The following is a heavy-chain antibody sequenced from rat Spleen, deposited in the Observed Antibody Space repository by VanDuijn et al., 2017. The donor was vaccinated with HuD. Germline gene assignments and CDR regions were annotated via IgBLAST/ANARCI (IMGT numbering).Heavy chain of an antibody. CDR2: ITNTGSST. V-gene: IGHV5-31*01. CDR1: GFPFNKYW. CDR3: TTWFAY. Sequence: EVQLVESGGGLVQPGRSLKLSCVASGFPFNKYWMTWIRQATGKGLEWVASITNTGSSTYYPDFVKGRFTISRDNAESTLYLQMDSLRSEDTATYYCTTWFAYWGQGTLVTVSS. J-gene: IGHJ3*01.